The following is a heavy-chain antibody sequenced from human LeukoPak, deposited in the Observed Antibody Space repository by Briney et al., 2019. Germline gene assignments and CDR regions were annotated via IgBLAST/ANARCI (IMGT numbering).Heavy chain of an antibody. CDR3: ARRPMGSGKNWFDP. J-gene: IGHJ5*02. CDR2: MNPNSGNT. Sequence: GASVKVSCKASGYTFTSYDINWVRQATGQGLEWMGRMNPNSGNTGYAQKFQGRVTMTRNTSISTAYMELSSLRSEDTAVYYCARRPMGSGKNWFDPWGQGTLVTVSS. D-gene: IGHD3-10*01. V-gene: IGHV1-8*01. CDR1: GYTFTSYD.